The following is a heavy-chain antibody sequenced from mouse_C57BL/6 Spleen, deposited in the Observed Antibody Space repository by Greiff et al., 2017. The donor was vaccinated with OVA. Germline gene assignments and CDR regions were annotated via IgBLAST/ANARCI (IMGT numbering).Heavy chain of an antibody. CDR1: GFSLTSYG. CDR3: ARTPDWDPYAMDY. V-gene: IGHV2-2*01. D-gene: IGHD4-1*01. Sequence: VNVVESGPGLVQPSQSLSITCTVSGFSLTSYGVHWVRQSPGKGLEWLGVIWSGGSTDYNAAFISSLSISQANSKSQVFFKTNSLQADDTGIDYCARTPDWDPYAMDYWGQGTSVTVSS. CDR2: IWSGGST. J-gene: IGHJ4*01.